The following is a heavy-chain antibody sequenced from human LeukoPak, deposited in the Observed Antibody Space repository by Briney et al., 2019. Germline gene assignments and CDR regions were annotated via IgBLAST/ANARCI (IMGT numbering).Heavy chain of an antibody. D-gene: IGHD1-14*01. V-gene: IGHV3-7*01. Sequence: GESLRLSCAASGFTFRTFWMNWVRQAPGKGLEWVANMNQDGSQTDYLDSVKGRFTTSRDNAKQSMYLQMDSLKVDDTAIYYCARNHPDHGDDYWGQGTLVTVSS. J-gene: IGHJ4*02. CDR1: GFTFRTFW. CDR2: MNQDGSQT. CDR3: ARNHPDHGDDY.